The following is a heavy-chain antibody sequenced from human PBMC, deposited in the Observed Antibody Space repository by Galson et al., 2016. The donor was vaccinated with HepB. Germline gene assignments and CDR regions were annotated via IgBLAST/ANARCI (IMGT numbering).Heavy chain of an antibody. CDR2: FDPEEGET. D-gene: IGHD3-9*01. Sequence: SVKVSCKVSGYRLSELSMHWVRQAPGKGLEWVGGFDPEEGETLYAQKFQGRVTMTEDSTTDTAYMELRSLRSDDTAVYYCATVGYDTLTGYYMGDALDFWGQGTMVTVSS. CDR3: ATVGYDTLTGYYMGDALDF. J-gene: IGHJ3*01. CDR1: GYRLSELS. V-gene: IGHV1-24*01.